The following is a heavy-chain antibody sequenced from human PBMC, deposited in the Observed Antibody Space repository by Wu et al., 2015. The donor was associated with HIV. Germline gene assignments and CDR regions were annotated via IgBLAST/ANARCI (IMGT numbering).Heavy chain of an antibody. CDR1: GNTFRNHA. D-gene: IGHD3-9*01. Sequence: QVQLVQSGAEVKKPGSSVKVSCRASGNTFRNHAVTWVRQAPGQGLEWMGRIIPISDTANYAQRFQGRVTITADKPTNTAYMELSSLRSDDTAVYFCARGSSGDDILTGYALHWGQGTLVTVSS. J-gene: IGHJ4*02. CDR3: ARGSSGDDILTGYALH. CDR2: IIPISDTA. V-gene: IGHV1-69*13.